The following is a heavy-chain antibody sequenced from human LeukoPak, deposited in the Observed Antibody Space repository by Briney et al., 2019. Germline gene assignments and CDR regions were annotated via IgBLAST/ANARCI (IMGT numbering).Heavy chain of an antibody. CDR3: GRNGPRSGYDLGHFDY. J-gene: IGHJ4*02. CDR2: IYTTGRT. Sequence: SETLSLTCTVSGGSISNYFWSWIRQPAGTGLEWIGRIYTTGRTDYNPSLKSRVTMSVDTSKNQFSLKLSSVTTADTAVYYCGRNGPRSGYDLGHFDYLGQGTLVTASS. V-gene: IGHV4-4*07. CDR1: GGSISNYF. D-gene: IGHD5-12*01.